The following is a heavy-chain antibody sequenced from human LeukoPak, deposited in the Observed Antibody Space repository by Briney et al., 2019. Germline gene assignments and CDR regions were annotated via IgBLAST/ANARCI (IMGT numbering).Heavy chain of an antibody. CDR1: GFTFSSYS. Sequence: GGSLRLSCAASGFTFSSYSMNWVRQAPGKGLEGVSSISSSSSYIYYADSVKGRFTISRDNAKNSLYLQMNSLRAEDTAVYYCARVFVVVVAENKTEENYYYYYMDVWGKGTTVTVSS. D-gene: IGHD2-15*01. CDR3: ARVFVVVVAENKTEENYYYYYMDV. V-gene: IGHV3-21*01. J-gene: IGHJ6*03. CDR2: ISSSSSYI.